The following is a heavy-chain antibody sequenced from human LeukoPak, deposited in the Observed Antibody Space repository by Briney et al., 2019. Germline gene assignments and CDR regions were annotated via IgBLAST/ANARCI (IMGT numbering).Heavy chain of an antibody. D-gene: IGHD3-3*01. V-gene: IGHV3-66*02. Sequence: GGSLRLSCAASGFTVSSNYMSWVRQAPGKGLEWVSVIYSGGSTYYADSVKGRFTISRDNSKNMPYLQMNSLRAEDTAVYYCARDISDFWSGYYYYYYMDVWGKGTTVTVSS. CDR2: IYSGGST. CDR3: ARDISDFWSGYYYYYYMDV. CDR1: GFTVSSNY. J-gene: IGHJ6*03.